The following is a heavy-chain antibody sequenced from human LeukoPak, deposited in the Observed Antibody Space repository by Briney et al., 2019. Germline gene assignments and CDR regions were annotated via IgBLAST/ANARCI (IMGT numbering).Heavy chain of an antibody. CDR3: AKGMSIGDYYDSSGYYGTTFDY. CDR2: ISWNSGSI. Sequence: GGSLRLSCAASGFTFDDYAMHWVRQAPGKGLEWVSGISWNSGSIGCADSVKGRFTISRDNAKNSLYLQMNSLRAEDTALYYCAKGMSIGDYYDSSGYYGTTFDYWGQGTLVTVSS. CDR1: GFTFDDYA. J-gene: IGHJ4*02. D-gene: IGHD3-22*01. V-gene: IGHV3-9*01.